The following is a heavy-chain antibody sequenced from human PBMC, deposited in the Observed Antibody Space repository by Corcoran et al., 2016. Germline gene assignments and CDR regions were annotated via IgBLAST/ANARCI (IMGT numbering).Heavy chain of an antibody. CDR3: ARHGCSSTSCYSNNWFDP. V-gene: IGHV5-51*01. J-gene: IGHJ5*02. CDR1: GYSFTSYW. D-gene: IGHD2-2*01. CDR2: IYPGDSDT. Sequence: EVQLVQSGAEVKKPGESLKISCKGSGYSFTSYWIGWVRQMPGKGLEWMGIIYPGDSDTRYSPSFQGQVTISADKSISTAYLQWSSLKASDTAMYYCARHGCSSTSCYSNNWFDPWGQGTLVTVSS.